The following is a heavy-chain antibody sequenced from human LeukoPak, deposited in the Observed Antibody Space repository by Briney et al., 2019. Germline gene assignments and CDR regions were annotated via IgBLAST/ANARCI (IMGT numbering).Heavy chain of an antibody. J-gene: IGHJ6*04. CDR3: IAHFPYFYGFDV. CDR1: GFTIGTAW. CDR2: IKSEGEGAAT. V-gene: IGHV3-15*01. Sequence: GGSLRLSCVSSGFTIGTAWMSWVRQAPGKGLEWLGHIKSEGEGAATDYAAPAKGRFAISRDDSKNMIYLQMSSLRIDDTAIYYCIAHFPYFYGFDVWGKGTTVTVSS. D-gene: IGHD3-3*02.